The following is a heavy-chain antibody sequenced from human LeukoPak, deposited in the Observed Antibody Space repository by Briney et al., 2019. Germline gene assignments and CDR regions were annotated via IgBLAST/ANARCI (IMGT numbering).Heavy chain of an antibody. J-gene: IGHJ4*02. CDR3: AKAGPEYLGGYYFDY. CDR2: TSGSGGGT. Sequence: PGGSLRLSCAASGFTFSSYAMSWVRQAPGKGLEWVSATSGSGGGTYYADSVKGRFTISRDNSKNTLYLQMNSLRAEDTAVYYCAKAGPEYLGGYYFDYWGQGTLVTVSS. D-gene: IGHD2-2*02. V-gene: IGHV3-23*01. CDR1: GFTFSSYA.